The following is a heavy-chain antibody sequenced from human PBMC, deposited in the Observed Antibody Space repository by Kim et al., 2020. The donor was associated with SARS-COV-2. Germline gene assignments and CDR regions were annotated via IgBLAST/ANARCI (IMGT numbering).Heavy chain of an antibody. V-gene: IGHV3-48*03. D-gene: IGHD5-18*01. CDR1: GFTFSSYE. CDR2: ISSSGSTI. Sequence: GGSLRLSCAASGFTFSSYEMNWVRQAPGKGLEWVSYISSSGSTIYYADSVKGRFTISRDNAKNSLYLQMNSLRAEDTAVYYCARVLYSYGPFDYWGQGTLVTVSS. CDR3: ARVLYSYGPFDY. J-gene: IGHJ4*02.